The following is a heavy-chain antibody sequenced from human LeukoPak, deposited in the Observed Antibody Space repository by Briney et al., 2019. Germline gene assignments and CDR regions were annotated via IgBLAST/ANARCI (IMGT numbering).Heavy chain of an antibody. V-gene: IGHV4-59*08. D-gene: IGHD4-23*01. CDR2: IYYSGST. Sequence: PSETLSLTCTVSGGSISSYYWSWIRQPPGKGLEWIGYIYYSGSTNYNPSLKSRVTISVDTSKNQFSLKLSSVTAADTAVYYCARQNGGNGHAFDIWGQGTMVTVSS. J-gene: IGHJ3*02. CDR1: GGSISSYY. CDR3: ARQNGGNGHAFDI.